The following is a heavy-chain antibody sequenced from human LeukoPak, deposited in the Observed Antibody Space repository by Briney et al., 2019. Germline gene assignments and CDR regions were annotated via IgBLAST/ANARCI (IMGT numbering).Heavy chain of an antibody. V-gene: IGHV1-69*05. CDR3: AREINDYGEG. D-gene: IGHD4-17*01. CDR2: IIPIFGTA. J-gene: IGHJ4*02. Sequence: SVKVSCKASGGTFSSYAISWVRQPPGQGLEWMGRIIPIFGTANYAQKFQGRVTITTDESTSTAYMELSSLRSEDTAVYYRAREINDYGEGWGQGTLVTVSS. CDR1: GGTFSSYA.